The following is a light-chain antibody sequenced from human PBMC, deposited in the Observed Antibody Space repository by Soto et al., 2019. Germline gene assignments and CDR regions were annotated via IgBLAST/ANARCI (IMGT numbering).Light chain of an antibody. Sequence: DIQMTQSPSSLSASVGDRITNTCQASQDISDSLNWYQQKPGRAPNLLIYDASNLETGVPSRFRGSGAGTDFTFTITGLQPEDIATYYCHQYTNPPLTFGGGTKVEIK. J-gene: IGKJ4*01. CDR2: DAS. CDR1: QDISDS. CDR3: HQYTNPPLT. V-gene: IGKV1-33*01.